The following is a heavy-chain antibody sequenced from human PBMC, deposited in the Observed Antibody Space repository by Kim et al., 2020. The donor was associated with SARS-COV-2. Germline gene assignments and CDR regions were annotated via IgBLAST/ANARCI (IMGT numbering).Heavy chain of an antibody. D-gene: IGHD1-26*01. J-gene: IGHJ4*02. CDR2: IFSGDGRT. CDR1: GFTFSNYA. Sequence: GGSLRLSCAASGFTFSNYAMSWVRQAPGKGLEWVSVIFSGDGRTYYADSVRGRFTISRDDSKNTLYLQMNSLSAEDTAVYYCAKDFSASYTTPFDYWGQGTLVTVSS. CDR3: AKDFSASYTTPFDY. V-gene: IGHV3-23*03.